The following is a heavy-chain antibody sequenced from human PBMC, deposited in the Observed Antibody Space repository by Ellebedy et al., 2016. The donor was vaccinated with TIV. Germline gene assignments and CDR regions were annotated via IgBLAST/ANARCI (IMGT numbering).Heavy chain of an antibody. J-gene: IGHJ5*02. D-gene: IGHD2-15*01. CDR1: GFTFSSYN. CDR3: ARVVDAIPAQFDP. CDR2: ITSTGTAI. Sequence: GESLKISCAASGFTFSSYNMNWVRQAPGKGLEWVAYITSTGTAIYYADSVRGRFTISRDNAKNSLFLQMNSLRAEDTAVYYCARVVDAIPAQFDPWGQGTLVTVSS. V-gene: IGHV3-48*03.